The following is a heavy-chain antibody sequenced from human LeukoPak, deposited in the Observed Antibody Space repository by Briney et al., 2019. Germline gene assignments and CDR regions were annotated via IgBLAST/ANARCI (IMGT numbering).Heavy chain of an antibody. V-gene: IGHV1-69*06. D-gene: IGHD4-17*01. CDR2: IIPIFGTA. CDR1: GGTFSSYA. CDR3: AREMTTVTTSAFDI. Sequence: GASVKVSCKASGGTFSSYAISWVRQAPGQGLEWMGGIIPIFGTANYAQKFQGRVTITADKSTSTAYMELSSLRSEDTAVYYCAREMTTVTTSAFDIWGQGTMVTVSS. J-gene: IGHJ3*02.